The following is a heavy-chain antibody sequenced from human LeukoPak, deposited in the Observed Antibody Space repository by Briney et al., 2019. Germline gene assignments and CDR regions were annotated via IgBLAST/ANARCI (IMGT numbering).Heavy chain of an antibody. CDR2: IYYSGST. Sequence: SETLSLTCTVSGGSMSSNYWSWIRQPPGKGLEWIGYIYYSGSTNYNPSLKSRVTISVDTSKNQFTLKLSSVTAADTAVYYCARGRYGWLPFDYWGQGTLVTVSS. CDR3: ARGRYGWLPFDY. CDR1: GGSMSSNY. V-gene: IGHV4-59*01. D-gene: IGHD3-16*01. J-gene: IGHJ4*02.